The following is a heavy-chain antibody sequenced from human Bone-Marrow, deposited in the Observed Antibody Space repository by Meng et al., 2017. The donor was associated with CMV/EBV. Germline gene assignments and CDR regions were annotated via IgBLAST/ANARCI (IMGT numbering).Heavy chain of an antibody. J-gene: IGHJ5*02. CDR2: ISYDGSNK. V-gene: IGHV3-30-3*01. D-gene: IGHD3-3*01. CDR3: ASVGELRSSEWHWRDWFDP. CDR1: GFTFSDFTKYA. Sequence: GESLKISCAASGFTFSDFTKYALHWVRQAPGKGLEWVAYISYDGSNKFYADSVKGRFTISRDNSKNTLYLQMNSLRAEDTAVYYCASVGELRSSEWHWRDWFDPWGQGTLVTVSS.